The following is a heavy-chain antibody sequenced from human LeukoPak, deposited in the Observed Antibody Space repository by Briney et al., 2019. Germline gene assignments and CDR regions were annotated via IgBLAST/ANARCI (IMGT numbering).Heavy chain of an antibody. Sequence: GGSLRLSCAASGFTFSSYAMSWVRQAPGKGLEWVSAISGSGSSTYYADSVKGRFTISRDNSKNTLYLLMNSLRAEDTAVYYCAKLGGDHKYYYYYMDVWGKGTTVTVSS. D-gene: IGHD2-21*02. V-gene: IGHV3-23*01. CDR1: GFTFSSYA. CDR2: ISGSGSST. J-gene: IGHJ6*03. CDR3: AKLGGDHKYYYYYMDV.